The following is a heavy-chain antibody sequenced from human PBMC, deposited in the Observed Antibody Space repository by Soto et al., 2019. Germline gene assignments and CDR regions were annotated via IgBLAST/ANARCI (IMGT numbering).Heavy chain of an antibody. V-gene: IGHV3-13*01. CDR1: GFTFSSYD. D-gene: IGHD3-16*01. J-gene: IGHJ4*02. CDR3: TRGADGFDY. CDR2: IGTAGDT. Sequence: EVHLVESGGDLVQPGGSLRLSCAASGFTFSSYDFHWVRQATGKGLEWVSGIGTAGDTYYAGSVKGRFIMFRENAKNSLYLQMNSLRVGDTAVYYCTRGADGFDYWGQGTLVTVSS.